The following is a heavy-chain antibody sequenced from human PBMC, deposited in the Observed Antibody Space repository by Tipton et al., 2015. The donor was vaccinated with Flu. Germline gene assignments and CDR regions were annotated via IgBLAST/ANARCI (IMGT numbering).Heavy chain of an antibody. V-gene: IGHV3-74*01. CDR3: ASGGYSYGSSFDL. Sequence: SLRLSCAASGFTFSSYWMHWVRQAPGKGLAWVSRINSDGSSTSYADSVKGRFTISRDNAKNTLYLQMNSLRAEDTAVYYCASGGYSYGSSFDLGGRGPLVTVSS. J-gene: IGHJ2*01. D-gene: IGHD5-18*01. CDR1: GFTFSSYW. CDR2: INSDGSST.